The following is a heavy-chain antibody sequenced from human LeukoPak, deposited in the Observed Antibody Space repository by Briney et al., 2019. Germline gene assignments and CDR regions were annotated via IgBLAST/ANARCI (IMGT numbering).Heavy chain of an antibody. V-gene: IGHV3-7*01. D-gene: IGHD4-17*01. CDR1: GFTFSSYW. Sequence: PGGSLRLSCAASGFTFSSYWMSWVRQAPGKGRGWVANIKQDGSQKYYVDSVKGRFTISRDNAKNSLYLQMNSLRAEDTAVYYCARGGTTVTPKNFDFWGQGTLVTVSS. CDR2: IKQDGSQK. CDR3: ARGGTTVTPKNFDF. J-gene: IGHJ4*02.